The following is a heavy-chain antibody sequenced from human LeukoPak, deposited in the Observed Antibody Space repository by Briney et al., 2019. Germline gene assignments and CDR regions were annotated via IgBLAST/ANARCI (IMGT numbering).Heavy chain of an antibody. V-gene: IGHV3-30*18. J-gene: IGHJ3*02. CDR2: ISYDGSNK. Sequence: GGSLRLSCAASGFTFSSYGMHWVRQAPGKGLEWVAVISYDGSNKYYADSMKGRFTISRDNSKNTLYLQMNSLRAEDTAVYYCAKVGLGLRYFDWIDDAFDIWGQGTMVTVSS. CDR3: AKVGLGLRYFDWIDDAFDI. D-gene: IGHD3-9*01. CDR1: GFTFSSYG.